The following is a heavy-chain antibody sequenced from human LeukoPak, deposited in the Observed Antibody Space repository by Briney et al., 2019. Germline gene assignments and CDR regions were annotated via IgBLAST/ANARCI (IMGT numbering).Heavy chain of an antibody. J-gene: IGHJ3*02. CDR2: IKQDGSEK. Sequence: SGGTLRLSCAASGFTFSSYWMSWVRQAPGKGLERVANIKQDGSEKYYVDSVKGRFTISRDNAKNSLYLQMNSLRAEDTAVYYCARTRLTKWYNWNYFESYAFDIWGQGTMVTVSS. D-gene: IGHD1-7*01. CDR1: GFTFSSYW. V-gene: IGHV3-7*01. CDR3: ARTRLTKWYNWNYFESYAFDI.